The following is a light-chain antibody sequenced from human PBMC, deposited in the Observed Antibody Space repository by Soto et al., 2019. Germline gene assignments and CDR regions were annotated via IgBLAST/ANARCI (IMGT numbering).Light chain of an antibody. J-gene: IGKJ1*01. V-gene: IGKV3-20*01. CDR3: HQSGRSPRT. Sequence: EVALTQSPGTLSLSPGERATLSCRASQSVTSTYLAWYQQKPGQAPRLLIYGASSRAAGIPERFSGSGSGTDFTLTISRLEPEDFAVYYCHQSGRSPRTFGQGTKV. CDR1: QSVTSTY. CDR2: GAS.